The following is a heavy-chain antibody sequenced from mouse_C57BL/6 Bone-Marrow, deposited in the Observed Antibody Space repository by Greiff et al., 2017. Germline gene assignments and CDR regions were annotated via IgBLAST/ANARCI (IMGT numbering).Heavy chain of an antibody. V-gene: IGHV14-3*01. CDR2: IDPANGNT. Sequence: VQLKQSVAELVRPGASVKLSCTASGFNIKNTYMHWVKQRPEQGLEWIGRIDPANGNTKYAPKFPGKATITADTSSNTAYLQLSSLTSEDTAIYYCARPSYYYGSSSPWYFDVWGTGTTVTVSS. J-gene: IGHJ1*03. CDR1: GFNIKNTY. CDR3: ARPSYYYGSSSPWYFDV. D-gene: IGHD1-1*01.